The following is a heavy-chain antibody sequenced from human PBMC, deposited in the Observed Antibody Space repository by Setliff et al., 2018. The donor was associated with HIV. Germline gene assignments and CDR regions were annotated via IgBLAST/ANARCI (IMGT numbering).Heavy chain of an antibody. J-gene: IGHJ5*01. CDR3: ARAGNDYYDSNGYYYVVDWFDS. CDR2: IYGSGST. Sequence: LETLSLTCTVSSGSIKSYYWSWIRQPPGKGLEWVGYIYGSGSTNYNPSLKSRLTISIDMSKNQFSLKLNSVTAADTAVYYCARAGNDYYDSNGYYYVVDWFDSWGQGTLVTVSS. CDR1: SGSIKSYY. D-gene: IGHD3-22*01. V-gene: IGHV4-59*01.